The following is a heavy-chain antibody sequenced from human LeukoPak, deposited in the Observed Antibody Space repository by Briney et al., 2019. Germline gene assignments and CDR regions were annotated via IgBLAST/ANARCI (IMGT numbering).Heavy chain of an antibody. CDR3: AKDRSSSSWYEFDP. V-gene: IGHV3-23*01. D-gene: IGHD6-13*01. CDR2: LSGSGGST. J-gene: IGHJ5*02. CDR1: GFTFSSYA. Sequence: PGGSLRLSCAASGFTFSSYAMSWDRQAPGKGLEWVSALSGSGGSTYYADSVKGRFTISRDKSKNTLYLQMNSLRAEDTAVYYCAKDRSSSSWYEFDPWGQGTLVTVSS.